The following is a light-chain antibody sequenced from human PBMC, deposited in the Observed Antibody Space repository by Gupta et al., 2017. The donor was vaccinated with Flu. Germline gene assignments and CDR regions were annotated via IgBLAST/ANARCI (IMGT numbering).Light chain of an antibody. CDR1: QSIEHY. J-gene: IGKJ2*01. CDR2: FAS. Sequence: PSPLSASVGDRVSITCRANQSIEHYLNWYQQRSGKPPKLLVYFASSVADGVASRFTGSGSGTDFTLTISRLLSEDFATYYCHQSFSAPYTFGRGT. V-gene: IGKV1-39*01. CDR3: HQSFSAPYT.